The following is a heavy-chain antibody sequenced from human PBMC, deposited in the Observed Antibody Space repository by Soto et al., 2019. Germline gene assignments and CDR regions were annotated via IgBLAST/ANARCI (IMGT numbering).Heavy chain of an antibody. Sequence: ASVKVSCKASGYTFTSYGISWVRQAPGQGLEWMGWSSAYNGNTNYAQKLQGRVTMTTDTSTSTAYMELRSLRSDDTAVYYCARDRSGSYYYSALDAFDIWGQGTMVTVSS. V-gene: IGHV1-18*01. D-gene: IGHD1-26*01. CDR2: SSAYNGNT. CDR3: ARDRSGSYYYSALDAFDI. CDR1: GYTFTSYG. J-gene: IGHJ3*02.